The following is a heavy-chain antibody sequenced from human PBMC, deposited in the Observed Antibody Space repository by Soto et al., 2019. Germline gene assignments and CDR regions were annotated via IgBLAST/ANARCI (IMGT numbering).Heavy chain of an antibody. CDR1: GYTFTSYA. Sequence: AASVKVSCKASGYTFTSYAMHWVRQAPGQRLEWMGWINAGNGNTKYSQKFQGRVTITRDTSASTAYMELSSLRSEDTAVYYCARDGQWLVRIYYYYGMDVWGQGTTVTVSS. J-gene: IGHJ6*02. V-gene: IGHV1-3*01. CDR3: ARDGQWLVRIYYYYGMDV. D-gene: IGHD6-19*01. CDR2: INAGNGNT.